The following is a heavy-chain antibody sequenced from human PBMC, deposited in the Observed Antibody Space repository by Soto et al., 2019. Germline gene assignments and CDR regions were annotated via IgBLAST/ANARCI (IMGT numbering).Heavy chain of an antibody. CDR3: ARDYCTNGVCYKGWDYMDV. Sequence: QVQLVQSGAEVKKPGASVKVSCKASGYTFTSYDINWVRQATGQGLEWMGWMNPNSGNTGYAQKFQGRVTMTRNTSISTAYMELSSLRSDDTAVYYCARDYCTNGVCYKGWDYMDVWGKGTTVTVSS. D-gene: IGHD2-8*01. V-gene: IGHV1-8*01. CDR1: GYTFTSYD. CDR2: MNPNSGNT. J-gene: IGHJ6*03.